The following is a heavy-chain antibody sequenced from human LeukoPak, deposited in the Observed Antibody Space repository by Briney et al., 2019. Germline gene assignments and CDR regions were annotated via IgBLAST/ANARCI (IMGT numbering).Heavy chain of an antibody. Sequence: GASVKVSCKASGYTFTSYGISWVRQAPGQGLEWMGWISAYNGNTNYAQNLQGRVTMTTDTSTSTAYMELRSLRSDDTAVYYCARDRAAAGTVSIVAYWGQGPLVTVSS. V-gene: IGHV1-18*04. D-gene: IGHD6-13*01. J-gene: IGHJ4*02. CDR3: ARDRAAAGTVSIVAY. CDR1: GYTFTSYG. CDR2: ISAYNGNT.